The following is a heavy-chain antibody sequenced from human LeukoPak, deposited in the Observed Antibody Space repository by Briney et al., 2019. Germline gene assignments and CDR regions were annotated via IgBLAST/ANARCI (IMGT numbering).Heavy chain of an antibody. J-gene: IGHJ4*02. CDR3: ARQYGSGSAYTPVVDL. CDR2: IYYSGST. D-gene: IGHD3-10*01. Sequence: SETLSLTCTVSGGSISSHYYWIWIRQPPGKGLEWIGSIYYSGSTYYNPSLKSRVTISVDTSKNQFSLKLSPLTAAETAVYYCARQYGSGSAYTPVVDLWGQGTLVTVSS. V-gene: IGHV4-39*01. CDR1: GGSISSHYY.